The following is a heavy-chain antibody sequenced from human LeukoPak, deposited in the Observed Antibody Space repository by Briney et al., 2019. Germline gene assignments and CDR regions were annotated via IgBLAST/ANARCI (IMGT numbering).Heavy chain of an antibody. J-gene: IGHJ3*02. CDR1: GFTFSSYA. CDR2: ISGSGGST. Sequence: GALRLSCAASGFTFSSYAMSWVRQAPGKGLEWVSAISGSGGSTYYAGSVKGRFTISRDNSKNTLYLQMNSLRAEDTAVYYCAKRYDSSGYYPPDAFDIWGQGTMVTVSS. D-gene: IGHD3-22*01. CDR3: AKRYDSSGYYPPDAFDI. V-gene: IGHV3-23*01.